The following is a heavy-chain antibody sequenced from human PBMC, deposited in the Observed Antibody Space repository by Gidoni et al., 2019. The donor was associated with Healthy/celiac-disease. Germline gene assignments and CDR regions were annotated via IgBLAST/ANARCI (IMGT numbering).Heavy chain of an antibody. J-gene: IGHJ6*02. CDR1: GFTFGDYA. Sequence: EVQLVESGGGLVQPGRSLRLSCTASGFTFGDYAMSWVRQAPGKGLEWVGFIRSKAYGGTTEYAASVKGRFTISRDDSKSIAYLQMNSLKTEDTAVYYCTRSVSYYYYGMDVWGQGTTVTVSS. V-gene: IGHV3-49*04. CDR2: IRSKAYGGTT. CDR3: TRSVSYYYYGMDV.